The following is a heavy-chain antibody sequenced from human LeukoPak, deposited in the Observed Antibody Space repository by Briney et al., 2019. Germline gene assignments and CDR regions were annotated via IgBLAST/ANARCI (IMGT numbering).Heavy chain of an antibody. CDR1: GDIVSSNSAG. J-gene: IGHJ5*02. Sequence: SQTLSLTCAISGDIVSSNSAGWNWIRLSPSRGLEWLGMTYYRSKWYNDYAVSVKSRITINPDTSKNQFSLQLNSVTPEDTAVYYCARDDYGDYRFDPWGQGTLVTVSS. D-gene: IGHD4-17*01. V-gene: IGHV6-1*01. CDR2: TYYRSKWYN. CDR3: ARDDYGDYRFDP.